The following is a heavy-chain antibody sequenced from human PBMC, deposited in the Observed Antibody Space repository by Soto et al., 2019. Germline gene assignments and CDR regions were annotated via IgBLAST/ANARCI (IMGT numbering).Heavy chain of an antibody. CDR1: GFTLGRYG. CDR2: VSPNGQGI. J-gene: IGHJ4*02. CDR3: AKDRDYPRDYFHY. Sequence: GGSLRLSCAASGFTLGRYGMSWVRQAPGKGLEWVSAVSPNGQGIYYADSVRGRFTISRDFSNNTEFLHMDSLRAEDTAVYYCAKDRDYPRDYFHYWGQGTLVTVSS. V-gene: IGHV3-23*01. D-gene: IGHD3-10*01.